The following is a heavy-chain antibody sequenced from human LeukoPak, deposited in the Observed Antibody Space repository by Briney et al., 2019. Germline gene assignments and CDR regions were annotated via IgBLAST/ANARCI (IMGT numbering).Heavy chain of an antibody. J-gene: IGHJ4*02. D-gene: IGHD3-10*01. CDR2: ISGSGGST. CDR1: GFTFSSYA. CDR3: ARKAYYGSGSYYGYFDY. Sequence: GGSLRLSCAASGFTFSSYAIMWVRQAPGKGLEWVSVISGSGGSTYYADSVNGRFTISRDNSKNTLYLQMNSLRAEDTAVYYCARKAYYGSGSYYGYFDYWGQGTLVTVSS. V-gene: IGHV3-23*01.